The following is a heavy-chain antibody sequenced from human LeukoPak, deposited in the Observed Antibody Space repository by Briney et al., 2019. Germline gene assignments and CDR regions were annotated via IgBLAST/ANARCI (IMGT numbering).Heavy chain of an antibody. J-gene: IGHJ4*02. Sequence: GEYLRISCKGSGYSFTSYWISWVRQMPGKGLEWMGRIDPSDSYTNYSPSFQGHVTISADKSISTAYLQWSSLKASDTAMYYCARLQYYYGSGSLYYFDYWGQGTLVTVSS. CDR3: ARLQYYYGSGSLYYFDY. V-gene: IGHV5-10-1*01. D-gene: IGHD3-10*01. CDR1: GYSFTSYW. CDR2: IDPSDSYT.